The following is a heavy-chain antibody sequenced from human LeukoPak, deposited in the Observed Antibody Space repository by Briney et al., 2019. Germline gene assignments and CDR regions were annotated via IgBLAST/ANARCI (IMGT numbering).Heavy chain of an antibody. Sequence: PGGSLRLSCAASGFSFSNYWMSWVRQAPGKGLEWVANIKPDGSEKDYVTSVKGRFTISRDNAKKSVYLQMNSLRAEDTAVYYCARVTLWFGNLLGFDFWGQGTLVTVSS. CDR1: GFSFSNYW. CDR2: IKPDGSEK. J-gene: IGHJ4*02. CDR3: ARVTLWFGNLLGFDF. V-gene: IGHV3-7*01. D-gene: IGHD3-10*01.